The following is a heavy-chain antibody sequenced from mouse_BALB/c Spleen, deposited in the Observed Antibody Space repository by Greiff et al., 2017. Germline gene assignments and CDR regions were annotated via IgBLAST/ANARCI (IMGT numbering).Heavy chain of an antibody. J-gene: IGHJ2*01. Sequence: QVQLQQSGPELVKPGASVKMSCKASGYTFTSYWMHWVKQRPGQGLEWIGYINPSTGYTEYNQKFKDKATLTADKSSSTAYMQLSSLTSEDSAVYYCARPYYRGFDYWGQGTTLTVSS. V-gene: IGHV1-7*01. CDR2: INPSTGYT. D-gene: IGHD2-12*01. CDR1: GYTFTSYW. CDR3: ARPYYRGFDY.